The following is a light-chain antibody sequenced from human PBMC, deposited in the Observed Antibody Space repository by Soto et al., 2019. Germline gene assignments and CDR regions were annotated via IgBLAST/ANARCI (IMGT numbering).Light chain of an antibody. CDR1: LNVNSY. J-gene: IGKJ4*01. V-gene: IGKV3-11*01. Sequence: VLTQSPATLSLSPGERATLSCRASLNVNSYLAWYQQKPGQAPRLLIYDASNRAAGIPARFSGSGSGTDFTLTISSLEPEDFAVYFCQHHGYLIGFGGGTKLESK. CDR3: QHHGYLIG. CDR2: DAS.